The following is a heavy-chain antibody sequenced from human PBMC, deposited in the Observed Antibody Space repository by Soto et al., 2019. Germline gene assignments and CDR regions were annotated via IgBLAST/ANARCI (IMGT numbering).Heavy chain of an antibody. CDR3: AKPFRPTNSGSRSNAPDY. Sequence: GGSLRLSCAASGFTFSSYAMSWVRQAPGKGLEWVSAISGSGGSTYYADSVKGRFTISRDNSKNTLYLQMNSLRAEDTAVYYCAKPFRPTNSGSRSNAPDYWGQGTLVTVSS. V-gene: IGHV3-23*01. J-gene: IGHJ4*02. D-gene: IGHD5-12*01. CDR1: GFTFSSYA. CDR2: ISGSGGST.